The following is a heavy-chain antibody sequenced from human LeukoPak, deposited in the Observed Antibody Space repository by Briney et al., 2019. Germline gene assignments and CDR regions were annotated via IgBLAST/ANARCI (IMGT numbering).Heavy chain of an antibody. Sequence: GGSLRLSCAASGFTFINAWMSWVRQAPGKGLEWVGRIKRRSDGGTADWAAPMKGRFTISRDDSKNTLYLQMNSLKTEDTAVYYCTTVTDGASDYWGQGTLVTVSS. J-gene: IGHJ4*02. CDR3: TTVTDGASDY. D-gene: IGHD3-10*01. CDR2: IKRRSDGGTA. CDR1: GFTFINAW. V-gene: IGHV3-15*01.